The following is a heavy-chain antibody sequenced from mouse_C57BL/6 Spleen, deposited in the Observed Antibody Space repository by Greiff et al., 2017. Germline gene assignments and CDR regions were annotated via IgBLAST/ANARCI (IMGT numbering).Heavy chain of an antibody. CDR1: GYTFTSYW. V-gene: IGHV1-64*01. CDR2: IHPNSGST. CDR3: ARSEVLRGDFDY. D-gene: IGHD1-1*01. J-gene: IGHJ2*01. Sequence: VQLQQSGAELVKPGASVKLSCKASGYTFTSYWMHWVKQRPGQGLEWIGMIHPNSGSTNYNEKFKSKATLTVDNSSRTAYMQLSSLTSEDSAVYYCARSEVLRGDFDYWGQGTTLTVSS.